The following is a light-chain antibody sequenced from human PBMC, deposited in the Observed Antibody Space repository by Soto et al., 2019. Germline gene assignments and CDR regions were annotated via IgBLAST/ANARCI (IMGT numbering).Light chain of an antibody. Sequence: EVVLTQSPGTLSLSPGEGATLSCRASQAIASDYLAWYHQKPGQAPRLLVFGASNRATGTPGRFSGSGSGTDFTLTISRLEPEDFAVYYCQQYDGSSYTFGQGTNLEIK. V-gene: IGKV3-20*01. J-gene: IGKJ2*01. CDR3: QQYDGSSYT. CDR1: QAIASDY. CDR2: GAS.